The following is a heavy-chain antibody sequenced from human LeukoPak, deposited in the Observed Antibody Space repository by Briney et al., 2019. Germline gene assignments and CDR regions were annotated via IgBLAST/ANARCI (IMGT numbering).Heavy chain of an antibody. CDR3: ARGRTTVTN. Sequence: PSETLSLTCTVSGGSISSSSYYWGWIRQPPGKGLEWIGSIYYSGSTYYNPSLKTRVTISVDTSKNQFSLKLSSVTAADTAVYYCARGRTTVTNWGQGTLVTVSS. CDR1: GGSISSSSYY. CDR2: IYYSGST. J-gene: IGHJ4*02. V-gene: IGHV4-39*07. D-gene: IGHD4-17*01.